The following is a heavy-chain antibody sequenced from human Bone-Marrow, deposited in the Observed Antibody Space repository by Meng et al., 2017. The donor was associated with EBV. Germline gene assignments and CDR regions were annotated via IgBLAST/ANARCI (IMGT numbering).Heavy chain of an antibody. CDR1: GFTFSDYY. CDR3: ATTDPLRFDY. J-gene: IGHJ4*02. Sequence: HVELVEAGGGLVKPVGPLRLSWAASGFTFSDYYMSWIRQAPGKGLEWVSYISSSGSTIYYADSVKGRFTISRDNAKNSLYLQMNSLRAEDTAVYYCATTDPLRFDYWGQGTLVTVSS. CDR2: ISSSGSTI. V-gene: IGHV3-11*01.